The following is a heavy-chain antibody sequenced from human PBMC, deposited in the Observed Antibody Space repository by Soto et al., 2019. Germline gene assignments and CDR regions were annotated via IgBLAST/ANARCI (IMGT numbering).Heavy chain of an antibody. CDR3: ARTVYSAYYDWGTYFDY. J-gene: IGHJ4*02. Sequence: QVRLEESGGGGVQAGTSLRLSCVASGFVFGANAMHWVRQAPGKGLEWVSMISHNGNRQNYADSVKGRFTISRDNSKNTLCLKMDSLRDDDTVMYYCARTVYSAYYDWGTYFDYCCQVNLVTFSP. CDR1: GFVFGANA. D-gene: IGHD3-22*01. CDR2: ISHNGNRQ. V-gene: IGHV3-30*04.